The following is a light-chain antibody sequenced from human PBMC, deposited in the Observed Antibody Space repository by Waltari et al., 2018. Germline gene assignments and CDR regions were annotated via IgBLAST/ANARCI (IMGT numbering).Light chain of an antibody. CDR2: DVV. Sequence: PGQSITISCTGPRSDVGGYNAVSWYQQHPGKAPKLMIYDVVSRPSGVPNRFSGSKSGNTASLVISGLQADDEADYYCSSYTSSISYVFGTGTKVTVL. J-gene: IGLJ1*01. V-gene: IGLV2-14*03. CDR1: RSDVGGYNA. CDR3: SSYTSSISYV.